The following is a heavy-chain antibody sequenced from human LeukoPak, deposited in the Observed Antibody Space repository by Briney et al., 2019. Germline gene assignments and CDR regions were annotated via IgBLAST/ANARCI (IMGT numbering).Heavy chain of an antibody. CDR3: AKIDGYSYGPDAFDT. V-gene: IGHV3-23*01. J-gene: IGHJ3*02. Sequence: GGSLRLSCAASGFTFSSYAMSWVRQAPGKGLERVSAISGSGGSTYYADSVKGRFTISRDNSKNTLYLQMNSLRAEDTAVYYCAKIDGYSYGPDAFDTWGQGTMVTVSS. D-gene: IGHD5-18*01. CDR1: GFTFSSYA. CDR2: ISGSGGST.